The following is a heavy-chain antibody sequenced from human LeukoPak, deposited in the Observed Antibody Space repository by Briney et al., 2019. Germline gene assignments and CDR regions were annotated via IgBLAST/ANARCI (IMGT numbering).Heavy chain of an antibody. V-gene: IGHV4-38-2*02. J-gene: IGHJ4*02. CDR1: GYSISSGYF. CDR3: AREERDKSWFVVGDY. D-gene: IGHD3-10*01. Sequence: PSETLSLTCTVSGYSISSGYFWGWVRQPPGKGLEWIGSIYPGGTTYYSPSLKSRLTILVDTSRNQLSLKLSFVNAADTAVYYCAREERDKSWFVVGDYWGQGTLVTVSS. CDR2: IYPGGTT.